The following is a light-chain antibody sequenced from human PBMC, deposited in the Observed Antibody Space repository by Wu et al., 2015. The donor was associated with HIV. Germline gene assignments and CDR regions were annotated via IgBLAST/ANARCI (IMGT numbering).Light chain of an antibody. V-gene: IGKV3-20*01. CDR2: GAS. J-gene: IGKJ2*01. CDR1: QSISSSF. CDR3: QQHGGSPPYT. Sequence: TVLTQSPATVSLSPGERATLSCRASQSISSSFLAWYQQKPGQAPRLLIYGASSRATGIPDRFSGSGSEKDFTLTINGLEPEDFAVYYCQQHGGSPPYTFGQGTKLEIK.